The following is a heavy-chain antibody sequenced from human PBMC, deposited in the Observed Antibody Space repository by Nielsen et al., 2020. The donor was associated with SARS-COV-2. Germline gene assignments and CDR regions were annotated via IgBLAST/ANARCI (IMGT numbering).Heavy chain of an antibody. D-gene: IGHD3-22*01. CDR3: ARGSDYYDSSGLV. CDR2: ISSGGDDT. J-gene: IGHJ3*01. CDR1: GFTFSSYA. Sequence: GGSRLSCAASGFTFSSYAMSWVRQAPGKGLEWVSAISSGGDDTFYADSVKGRFTISRDNSKNTLYLQMNSLRAEDTAVYYCARGSDYYDSSGLVWGQGTMVTVSS. V-gene: IGHV3-23*01.